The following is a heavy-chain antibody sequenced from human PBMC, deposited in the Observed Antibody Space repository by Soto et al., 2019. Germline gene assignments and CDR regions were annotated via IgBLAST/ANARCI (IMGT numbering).Heavy chain of an antibody. CDR3: AYCTNGVCYTRGYYYYGMDV. D-gene: IGHD2-8*01. J-gene: IGHJ6*02. CDR2: ISYDGSNK. Sequence: QVQLVQSGAEVKKPGASVKVSCKASGYTFSSYGMHWVRQAPGKGLEWVAVISYDGSNKYYADSVKSRFTISRDNSKNTLYLQMNSLRAEDTAVYYCAYCTNGVCYTRGYYYYGMDVWGQGTTVTVSS. V-gene: IGHV3-30*03. CDR1: GYTFSSYG.